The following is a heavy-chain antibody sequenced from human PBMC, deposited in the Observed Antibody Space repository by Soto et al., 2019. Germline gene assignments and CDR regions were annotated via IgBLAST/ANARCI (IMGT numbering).Heavy chain of an antibody. CDR2: MNPNSGNT. CDR3: ARGTSITMIVVVTEAPDFAY. Sequence: SVKVSCKASGETFTSYDINWVRQATGQGRDWMGWMNPNSGNTGYAQKFQGRVNMTRNTSISTAYMELSSLRSEDTAVYYCARGTSITMIVVVTEAPDFAYWG. J-gene: IGHJ4*01. D-gene: IGHD3-22*01. CDR1: GETFTSYD. V-gene: IGHV1-8*01.